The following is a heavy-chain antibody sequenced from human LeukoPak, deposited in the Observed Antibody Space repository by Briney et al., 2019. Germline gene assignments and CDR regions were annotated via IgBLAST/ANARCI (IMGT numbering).Heavy chain of an antibody. Sequence: GGSLRLLCAAWGYTYSRYDMRWVRQARGEGVEWVSAISGSGGSTYYADSVKGRFTISRDNSKNTLYLQMNSLRAEDTAVYYCAKHHSSSWFFDYWGQGTLVTVSS. J-gene: IGHJ4*02. V-gene: IGHV3-23*01. CDR3: AKHHSSSWFFDY. CDR2: ISGSGGST. D-gene: IGHD6-13*01. CDR1: GYTYSRYD.